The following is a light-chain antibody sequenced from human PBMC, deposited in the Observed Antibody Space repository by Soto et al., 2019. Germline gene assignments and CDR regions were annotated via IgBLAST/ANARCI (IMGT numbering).Light chain of an antibody. CDR1: QSVSGN. Sequence: MVMTQSPSSLSVSPWQRATLSFRASQSVSGNLAWYQQKPGQAPRLLIYGASTRATGIPARFSGSGSGTEFTLTISSLQSEDFAVYYCQQYNNWPRTFGQGTKVDIK. V-gene: IGKV3-15*01. CDR2: GAS. J-gene: IGKJ1*01. CDR3: QQYNNWPRT.